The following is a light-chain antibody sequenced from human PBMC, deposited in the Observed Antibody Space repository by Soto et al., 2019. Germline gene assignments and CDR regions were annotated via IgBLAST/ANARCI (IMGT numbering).Light chain of an antibody. Sequence: EIVMTQSPAALSVSPGERVTLSCRASHSISSNLAWYQQKPGQAPRLLIYIVSTRATGIPARFSGSGSGTEFTLTISSLQSEDSAIYYCQQYNNWPSWTFGQGTKVEV. CDR2: IVS. V-gene: IGKV3-15*01. CDR3: QQYNNWPSWT. J-gene: IGKJ1*01. CDR1: HSISSN.